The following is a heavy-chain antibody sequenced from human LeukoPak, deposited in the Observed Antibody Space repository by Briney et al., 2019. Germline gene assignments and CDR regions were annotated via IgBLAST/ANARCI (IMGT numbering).Heavy chain of an antibody. J-gene: IGHJ4*02. CDR2: IRYDGSNK. D-gene: IGHD1-26*01. V-gene: IGHV3-30*02. CDR1: GFTFSSYG. CDR3: AVVSGSYRDFDY. Sequence: PGGSLRLSCAASGFTFSSYGMHWVRQAPGKGLEWVAFIRYDGSNKYYADSVKGRFTISRDNSKNTLYLQMNSLRAEDTAVYYRAVVSGSYRDFDYWGQGTLVTVSS.